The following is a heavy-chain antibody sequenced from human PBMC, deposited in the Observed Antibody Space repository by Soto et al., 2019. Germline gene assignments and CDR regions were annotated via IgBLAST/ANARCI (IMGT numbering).Heavy chain of an antibody. D-gene: IGHD3-22*01. CDR2: IYYSGST. V-gene: IGHV4-31*03. Sequence: QVQLQESGPGLVKPSQTLSLTCTVSGGSISSGGYYWSWIRQHPGKGLEWIGYIYYSGSTYYNPSRKSRVTISVDTSKNQCSLKLSSVTAADTAVYYCARGDSGYYDSSGYYSYWGQGTLVTVSS. J-gene: IGHJ4*02. CDR1: GGSISSGGYY. CDR3: ARGDSGYYDSSGYYSY.